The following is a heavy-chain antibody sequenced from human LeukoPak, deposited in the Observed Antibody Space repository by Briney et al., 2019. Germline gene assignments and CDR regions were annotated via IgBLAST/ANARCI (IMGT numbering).Heavy chain of an antibody. CDR2: ISGSGGST. V-gene: IGHV3-23*01. J-gene: IGHJ6*03. Sequence: GGSLRLSCAASGFTFSSYAMSWVRQAPGKGLEWVSAISGSGGSTYYADSVKGRFTISRDNSKNTLYLQMNSLRADDTAVYYCAKGGGYEAQYYYYYLDVWGKGTTVTISS. D-gene: IGHD5-12*01. CDR1: GFTFSSYA. CDR3: AKGGGYEAQYYYYYLDV.